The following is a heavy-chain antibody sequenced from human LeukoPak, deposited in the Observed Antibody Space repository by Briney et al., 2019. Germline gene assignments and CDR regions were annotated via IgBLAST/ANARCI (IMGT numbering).Heavy chain of an antibody. CDR3: ARDKVGATSRNWFDP. D-gene: IGHD1-26*01. J-gene: IGHJ5*02. Sequence: GGSLRLSCAASGFTFSSFSMNWVRQAPGKGLEWVSYISSTSSTIYYADSVKGRFTISRDNAKNSLYLQMNSLRAEDTAAYYCARDKVGATSRNWFDPWGQGTLVTVSS. V-gene: IGHV3-48*04. CDR1: GFTFSSFS. CDR2: ISSTSSTI.